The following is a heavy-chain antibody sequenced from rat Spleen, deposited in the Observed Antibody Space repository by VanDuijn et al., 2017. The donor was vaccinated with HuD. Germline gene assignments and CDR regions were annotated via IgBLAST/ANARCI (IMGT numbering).Heavy chain of an antibody. CDR3: TRVGGITTWDY. J-gene: IGHJ2*01. V-gene: IGHV5-7*01. CDR1: GFTFSDYN. CDR2: ISYDGGST. Sequence: EVQLVESGGGLVQPGRSLKLSCAASGFTFSDYNMAWVRQAPTKGLEWVATISYDGGSTDYRDSVKGRFTISRDNAQNTLYLQMNSLRSEDTATYYCTRVGGITTWDYWGQGVMVTVSS. D-gene: IGHD1-4*01.